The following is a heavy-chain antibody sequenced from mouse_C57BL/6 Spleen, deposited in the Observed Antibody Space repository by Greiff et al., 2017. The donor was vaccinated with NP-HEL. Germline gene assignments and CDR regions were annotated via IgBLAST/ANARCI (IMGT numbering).Heavy chain of an antibody. V-gene: IGHV1-69*01. D-gene: IGHD1-1*01. Sequence: VQLQQPGAELVMPGASVKLSCKASGYTFTSYWMHWVKQRPGQGLEWIGEIDPSDSYTNYNQKFKGKSTLTVDKSSSTAYMQLSSLTSEDSAVYYCARGFGAAVVATGDYWGQGTTLTVSS. J-gene: IGHJ2*01. CDR1: GYTFTSYW. CDR3: ARGFGAAVVATGDY. CDR2: IDPSDSYT.